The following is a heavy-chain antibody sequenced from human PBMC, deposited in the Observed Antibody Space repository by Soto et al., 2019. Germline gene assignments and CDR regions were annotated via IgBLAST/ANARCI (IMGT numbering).Heavy chain of an antibody. V-gene: IGHV1-18*01. CDR1: GYTFTSYG. J-gene: IGHJ4*02. Sequence: QVQLVQSGPEVKKPGASVKVSCKTSGYTFTSYGIASVRQAPGQGLEWMGWISTYKGNTNYAQKFQGRVTMTTDTSTSTAYMELRSLRSDDTAVYYCATRSPAFDYWGQGTLVTVSS. CDR2: ISTYKGNT. CDR3: ATRSPAFDY.